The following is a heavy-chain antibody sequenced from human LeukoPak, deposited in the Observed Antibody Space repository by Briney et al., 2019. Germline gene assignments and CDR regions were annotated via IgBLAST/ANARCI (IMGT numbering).Heavy chain of an antibody. J-gene: IGHJ4*02. CDR2: INHSGST. D-gene: IGHD3-22*01. V-gene: IGHV4-34*01. CDR3: ARNDYYDSSGYQQLDY. Sequence: SETLSLTCAVYGGSFSSYYWSWIRQPPGKGLEWIGEINHSGSTNYNPSLKSRVTISVDTSKNQFSLKLSSVTAADTAVYYCARNDYYDSSGYQQLDYWGQGTLVTVSS. CDR1: GGSFSSYY.